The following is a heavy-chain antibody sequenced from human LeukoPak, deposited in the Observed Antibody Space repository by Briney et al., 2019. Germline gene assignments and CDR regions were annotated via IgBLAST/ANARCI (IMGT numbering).Heavy chain of an antibody. D-gene: IGHD6-13*01. J-gene: IGHJ3*02. CDR2: INHSGST. CDR3: ARKLRIAAAKGAFDI. V-gene: IGHV4-30-2*01. Sequence: PSETLSLTCAVSGGSISSGGYSWSWIRQPPGKGLEWIGYINHSGSTNYNPSLKSRVTISVDTSKNQFSLKLSSVTAADTAEYYCARKLRIAAAKGAFDIWGQGTMVTVSS. CDR1: GGSISSGGYS.